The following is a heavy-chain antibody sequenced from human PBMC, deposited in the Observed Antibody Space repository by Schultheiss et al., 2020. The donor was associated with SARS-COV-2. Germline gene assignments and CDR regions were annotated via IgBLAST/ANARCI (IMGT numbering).Heavy chain of an antibody. CDR1: GGTFSSYT. Sequence: SVKVSCKASGGTFSSYTFSWLRQAPGQGLEWMGGIIPIFGTANYAQKFQGRVTITADESTSTAYMELSSLRSEDTAVYYCVIAHSQDYYYYGMDVWAQVTTVTVSS. D-gene: IGHD6-13*01. CDR2: IIPIFGTA. V-gene: IGHV1-69*13. J-gene: IGHJ6*02. CDR3: VIAHSQDYYYYGMDV.